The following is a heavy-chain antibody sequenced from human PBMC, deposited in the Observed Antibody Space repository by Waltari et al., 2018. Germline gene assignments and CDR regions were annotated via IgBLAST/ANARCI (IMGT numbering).Heavy chain of an antibody. CDR3: ARGARRTTVTTGWWYFDL. CDR1: GFMYSMYR. CDR2: SNSDGSIT. V-gene: IGHV3-74*01. J-gene: IGHJ2*01. Sequence: EVQLVEPGGGLVQPGGSLRLSCAASGFMYSMYRMPWVRQAPGQGLVLVSRSNSDGSITSYANSVKGRFTISKDNAKNTVYLQMNSLRAEDTAIDYCARGARRTTVTTGWWYFDLWGRGTLVTVSS. D-gene: IGHD4-17*01.